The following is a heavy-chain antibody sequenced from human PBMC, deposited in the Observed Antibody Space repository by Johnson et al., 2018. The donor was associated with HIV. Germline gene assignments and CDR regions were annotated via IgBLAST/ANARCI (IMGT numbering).Heavy chain of an antibody. CDR1: GFTFDDYA. J-gene: IGHJ3*02. D-gene: IGHD3-10*01. CDR2: ISWNSDTI. V-gene: IGHV3-9*01. Sequence: VHLVESGGGLVQPGRSLRLSCAASGFTFDDYAMHWVRQAPGKGLEWVSGISWNSDTIGYADSVKGRFTISRDNARNSLYVQMNSLRTDDTAVYSCARDLRFNRTVQGRVIISGVFDMWGQGTMVTVYS. CDR3: ARDLRFNRTVQGRVIISGVFDM.